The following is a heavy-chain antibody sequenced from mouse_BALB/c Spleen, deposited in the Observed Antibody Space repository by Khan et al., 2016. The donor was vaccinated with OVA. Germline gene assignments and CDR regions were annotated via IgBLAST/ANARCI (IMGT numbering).Heavy chain of an antibody. V-gene: IGHV2-6-1*01. J-gene: IGHJ4*01. CDR1: GFSLTNYG. CDR3: ARQPCYHYNIMDY. CDR2: IWSDGST. Sequence: QVQLKESGPGLVAPSQSLSITCTISGFSLTNYGIHWVRQPPGKGLEWLVVIWSDGSTTYNSALKSRLTIRKDNSKSQVFLKMNSLQTDDTAVYFCARQPCYHYNIMDYWGQGTSVTVSS.